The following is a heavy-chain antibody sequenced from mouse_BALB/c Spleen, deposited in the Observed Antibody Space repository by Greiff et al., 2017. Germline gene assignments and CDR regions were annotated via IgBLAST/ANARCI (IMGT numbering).Heavy chain of an antibody. CDR2: ISSGGSYT. Sequence: EVNVVESGGGLVKPGGSLKLSCAASGFTFSSYAMSWVRQSPEKRLEWVAEISSGGSYTYYPDTVTGRFTISRDNAKNTLYLEMSSLRSEDTAMYYCATEYGNYYAMDYWGQGTSVTVSS. V-gene: IGHV5-9-4*01. D-gene: IGHD2-10*02. J-gene: IGHJ4*01. CDR1: GFTFSSYA. CDR3: ATEYGNYYAMDY.